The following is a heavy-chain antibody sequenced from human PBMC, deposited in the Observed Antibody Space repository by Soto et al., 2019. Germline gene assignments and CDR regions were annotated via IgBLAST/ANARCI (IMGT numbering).Heavy chain of an antibody. V-gene: IGHV3-48*02. CDR3: ARDLYGSGSYYNLKAFDI. CDR1: ELTCGSFG. J-gene: IGHJ3*02. CDR2: ISSSSSTI. Sequence: VLPMRLSCRAAELTCGSFGGSWVRQAPGKGLEWVSYISSSSSTIYYADSVKGRFTISRDNAKNSLYLQMNSLRDEDTAVYYCARDLYGSGSYYNLKAFDIWGQGTMVTVSS. D-gene: IGHD3-10*01.